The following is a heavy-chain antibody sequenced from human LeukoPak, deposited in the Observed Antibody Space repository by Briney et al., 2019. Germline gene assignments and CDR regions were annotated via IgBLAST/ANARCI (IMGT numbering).Heavy chain of an antibody. Sequence: GGSLRLSCAASGFTFSSYSMNWVRQAPGKGLEWVSSISSSSSYIYYADSVKGRFTISRDNAKNSLYLQMHSLRAEDTAVYYCARDYDFWSGYLGYWGQGTLVTVSS. CDR2: ISSSSSYI. V-gene: IGHV3-21*01. CDR1: GFTFSSYS. CDR3: ARDYDFWSGYLGY. D-gene: IGHD3-3*01. J-gene: IGHJ4*02.